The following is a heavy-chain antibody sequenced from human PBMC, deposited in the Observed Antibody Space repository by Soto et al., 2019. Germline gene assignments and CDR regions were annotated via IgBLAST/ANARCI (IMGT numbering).Heavy chain of an antibody. J-gene: IGHJ5*02. CDR2: IDGSGGIT. CDR1: GFTFGTTD. V-gene: IGHV3-23*01. CDR3: GQQSVWFNT. Sequence: QLLQSGGGLVQTGGSLTLSCAASGFTFGTTDMSWVRQAPGEGLEWVSTIDGSGGITYYADSVKGRFTISRDNSRNTVYRQMDSLRGDDTALYYCGQQSVWFNTWVQGALVAVFS.